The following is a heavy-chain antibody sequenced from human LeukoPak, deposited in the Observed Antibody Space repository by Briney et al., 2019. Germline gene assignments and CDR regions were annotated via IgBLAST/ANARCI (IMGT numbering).Heavy chain of an antibody. CDR3: ARDTYDFWSGYCQFDY. D-gene: IGHD3-3*01. Sequence: ASVKVSCKASGYTFTSYAMNWVRQAPGQALEWMGWINTNTGNPTYAQGFTGRFVFSLDTSVSTAYLQISSLKAEDTAVYYCARDTYDFWSGYCQFDYWGQGTLVTVSS. J-gene: IGHJ4*02. V-gene: IGHV7-4-1*02. CDR1: GYTFTSYA. CDR2: INTNTGNP.